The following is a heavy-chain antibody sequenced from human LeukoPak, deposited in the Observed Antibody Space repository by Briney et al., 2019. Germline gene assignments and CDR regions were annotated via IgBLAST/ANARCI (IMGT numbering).Heavy chain of an antibody. J-gene: IGHJ3*02. CDR1: GGSFSGYY. CDR2: INHSGST. CDR3: ALAAGIDAFDI. Sequence: PSETLSLTCAVYGGSFSGYYWSWIRQPPGKGLEWIGEINHSGSTNYNPSLKSRVTISVDTSKNQFSLKLSSVTAADTAVYYCALAAGIDAFDIWGQGTMVTVSS. D-gene: IGHD6-13*01. V-gene: IGHV4-34*01.